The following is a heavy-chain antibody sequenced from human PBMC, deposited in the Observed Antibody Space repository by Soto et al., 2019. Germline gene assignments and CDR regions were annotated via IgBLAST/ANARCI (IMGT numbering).Heavy chain of an antibody. Sequence: ASVKVSCKASGYTFTGYYMHWVRQAPGQGLEWMGWTNPNSGGTNYAQKFQGRVTMTRDTSISTAYMELSRLRSDDTAVYYCAREWVERIFNYYGMDVWGQGTTVTVSS. J-gene: IGHJ6*02. D-gene: IGHD3-3*01. CDR2: TNPNSGGT. V-gene: IGHV1-2*02. CDR1: GYTFTGYY. CDR3: AREWVERIFNYYGMDV.